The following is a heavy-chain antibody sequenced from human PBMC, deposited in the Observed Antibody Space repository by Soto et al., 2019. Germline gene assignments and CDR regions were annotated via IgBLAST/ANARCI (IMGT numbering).Heavy chain of an antibody. CDR1: GFTFSSYV. CDR3: AKTIAVAGRGRGAFDI. CDR2: ISDSGGST. V-gene: IGHV3-23*01. J-gene: IGHJ3*02. Sequence: GGSLRLSCAASGFTFSSYVMSWVRQAPGKGLEWVSGISDSGGSTYYGDSVKGRFTISRDNSKNTLYLQMNSLRAEDTAVYYCAKTIAVAGRGRGAFDIWGQGTMVTVSS. D-gene: IGHD6-19*01.